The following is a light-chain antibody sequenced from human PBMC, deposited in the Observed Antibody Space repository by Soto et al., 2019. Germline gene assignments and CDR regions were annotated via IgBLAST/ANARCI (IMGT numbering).Light chain of an antibody. CDR2: DAS. J-gene: IGKJ4*01. V-gene: IGKV1-33*01. CDR1: QDISNY. Sequence: DIQMTQAPSSASVSVGHRVIITSXASQDISNYLNWYQQKPGKAPKLLIYDASNLETGVPSRFSGSGPGTDFTFTISSLQPEDIATYYCQQYDNLPLTFGGGTKVDIK. CDR3: QQYDNLPLT.